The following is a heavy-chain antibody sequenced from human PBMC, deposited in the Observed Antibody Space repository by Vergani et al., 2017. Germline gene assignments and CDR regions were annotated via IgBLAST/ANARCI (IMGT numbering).Heavy chain of an antibody. CDR2: IYYSGST. J-gene: IGHJ5*02. CDR3: ARVGYCSSTSCYAPDNWFDP. CDR1: GGSISSYY. V-gene: IGHV4-59*01. Sequence: QVQLQESGPGLVKPSETLSLTCTVSGGSISSYYWSWIRQPPGXGLEWIGYIYYSGSTNYNPSLKSRVTISVDTSKNQFSLKLSSVTAADTAVYYCARVGYCSSTSCYAPDNWFDPWGQGTLVTVSS. D-gene: IGHD2-2*01.